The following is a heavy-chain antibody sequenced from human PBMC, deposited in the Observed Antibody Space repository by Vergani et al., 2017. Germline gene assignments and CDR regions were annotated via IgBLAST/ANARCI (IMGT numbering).Heavy chain of an antibody. CDR2: ISGSGGST. V-gene: IGHV3-23*04. CDR1: GFSFPGYA. CDR3: ARASIGALDY. Sequence: EVQLVESGGGLVQPGGSLRLSCEASGFSFPGYAMSWVRQAPGKGLEWVSAISGSGGSTYYADSVKGRFTISRDNSKNTLYLQMNSLRAEDTAVYYCARASIGALDYWGQGTLVTVSS. D-gene: IGHD3-10*01. J-gene: IGHJ4*02.